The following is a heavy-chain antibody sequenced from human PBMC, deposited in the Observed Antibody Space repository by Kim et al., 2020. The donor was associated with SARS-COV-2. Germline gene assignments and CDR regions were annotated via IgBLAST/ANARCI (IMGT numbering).Heavy chain of an antibody. J-gene: IGHJ4*02. CDR3: TRGRRRDGYNSDY. D-gene: IGHD5-12*01. Sequence: GGSLRLSCTASGFTFGDYAMSWFRQAPGKGLEWVGFIRSKAYGGTTEYAASVKGRFTISRDDSKSIAYLQMNSLKTEDTAVYYCTRGRRRDGYNSDYWGQGTLVTVSS. CDR1: GFTFGDYA. V-gene: IGHV3-49*03. CDR2: IRSKAYGGTT.